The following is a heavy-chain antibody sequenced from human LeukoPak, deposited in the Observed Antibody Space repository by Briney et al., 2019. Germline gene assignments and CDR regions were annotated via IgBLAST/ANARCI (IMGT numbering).Heavy chain of an antibody. Sequence: SVKVSCKTSGGTFSSFAITWVRQTPGQGLEWIGGIIPIFGTTNYAQKFQDRVTITADKSTSTAYMKLSSLRSEDTAVYFCARVVGLPGYSSNWYSGYYYYMDVWGKGTTVTVSS. CDR1: GGTFSSFA. D-gene: IGHD6-13*01. J-gene: IGHJ6*03. CDR2: IIPIFGTT. V-gene: IGHV1-69*06. CDR3: ARVVGLPGYSSNWYSGYYYYMDV.